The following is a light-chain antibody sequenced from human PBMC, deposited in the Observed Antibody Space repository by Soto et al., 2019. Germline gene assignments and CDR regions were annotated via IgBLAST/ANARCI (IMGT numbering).Light chain of an antibody. CDR3: QQYGGSPRT. CDR2: DAS. Sequence: EIVLTQSPGTRSLSPGERATLSCRASQSVSSSSLAWYQQKRGQAPRLLIHDASSRATGIPDGFSGSGSGTDFTLTISRLEPEDFAVYYCQQYGGSPRTFGQGTKVDIK. J-gene: IGKJ1*01. V-gene: IGKV3-20*01. CDR1: QSVSSSS.